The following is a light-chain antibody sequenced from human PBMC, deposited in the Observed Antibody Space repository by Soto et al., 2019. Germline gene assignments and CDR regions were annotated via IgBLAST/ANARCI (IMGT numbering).Light chain of an antibody. CDR3: SSYTSSSTPLV. CDR1: SSDVGGYNY. Sequence: QSVLTQPASVSGSPGQSITISCTGTSSDVGGYNYVSWYQQHPGKAPKLMIYDVSNRPSGVSNRFSGSNSGNTASPTISGLQAEDEADYYCSSYTSSSTPLVFGTGTKVTVL. V-gene: IGLV2-14*01. J-gene: IGLJ1*01. CDR2: DVS.